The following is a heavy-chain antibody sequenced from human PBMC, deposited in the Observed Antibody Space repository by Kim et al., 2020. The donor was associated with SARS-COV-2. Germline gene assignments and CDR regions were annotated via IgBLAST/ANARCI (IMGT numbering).Heavy chain of an antibody. Sequence: GGSLRLSCAASGFTFSSYGMHWVRQAPGKGLEWVAVISYDGSNKNYVDSVKGRFTISRDNSKNTLYLQMNSLRAEDTAVYYCARVIASYSSGWLYYYYG. CDR1: GFTFSSYG. J-gene: IGHJ6*01. CDR2: ISYDGSNK. CDR3: ARVIASYSSGWLYYYYG. V-gene: IGHV3-30*04. D-gene: IGHD6-19*01.